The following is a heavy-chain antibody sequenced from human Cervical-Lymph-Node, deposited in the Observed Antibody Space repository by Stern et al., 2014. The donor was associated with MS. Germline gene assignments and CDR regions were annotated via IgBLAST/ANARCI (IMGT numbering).Heavy chain of an antibody. CDR2: IYYSGST. CDR1: GDSISSTIYY. CDR3: ARHVIAALDF. J-gene: IGHJ4*02. V-gene: IGHV4-39*01. D-gene: IGHD6-6*01. Sequence: QVQLQESGPVLVKPSEPLSLTCNVSGDSISSTIYYWGWIRQPPGKGLEWIGSIYYSGSTYYNPSLKSRVTISVDTSKNQFSLKLNSVAAADTAVYYCARHVIAALDFWGPGTLVTVSS.